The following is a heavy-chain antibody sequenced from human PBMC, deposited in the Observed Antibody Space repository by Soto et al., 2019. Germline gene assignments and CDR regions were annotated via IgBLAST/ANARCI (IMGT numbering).Heavy chain of an antibody. CDR1: GYRFTDYH. D-gene: IGHD1-26*01. V-gene: IGHV1-2*02. CDR3: ARDQYSGSFPH. Sequence: ASVKVSCKSSGYRFTDYHMHWLRQAPGQGGEWVGGFILSSGGTNYAQKFQGRVTMTRDTATTTVYMELRRLTSDDTAVYYCARDQYSGSFPHWGQGTLVTVSS. J-gene: IGHJ4*02. CDR2: FILSSGGT.